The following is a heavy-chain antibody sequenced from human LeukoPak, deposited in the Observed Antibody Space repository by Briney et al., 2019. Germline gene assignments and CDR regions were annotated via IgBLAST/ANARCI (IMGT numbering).Heavy chain of an antibody. J-gene: IGHJ3*02. CDR3: AKQQGGIVGATDAFDI. Sequence: SETLSLTCAVSGYSISSGYYWGWIRQPPGKGLEWIGSIYHSGSTYYNPSLKSRVTISVDTSKNQFSLKLSSVTAADTAVYYCAKQQGGIVGATDAFDIWGQGTMVTVSS. CDR2: IYHSGST. CDR1: GYSISSGYY. D-gene: IGHD1-26*01. V-gene: IGHV4-38-2*01.